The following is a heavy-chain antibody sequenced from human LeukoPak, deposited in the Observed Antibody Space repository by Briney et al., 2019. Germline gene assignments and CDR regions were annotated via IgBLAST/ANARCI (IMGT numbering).Heavy chain of an antibody. J-gene: IGHJ3*02. Sequence: GRSLRPSCAASGFTFDDYAMHWVRQAPGKGLEWVSGISWNSGSIGYADSVKGRFTISRDNAKNSLYLQMNSLRAEDMALYYCAKVDSVGGGYARGAFDIWGQGTMVTVSS. D-gene: IGHD1-26*01. V-gene: IGHV3-9*03. CDR3: AKVDSVGGGYARGAFDI. CDR1: GFTFDDYA. CDR2: ISWNSGSI.